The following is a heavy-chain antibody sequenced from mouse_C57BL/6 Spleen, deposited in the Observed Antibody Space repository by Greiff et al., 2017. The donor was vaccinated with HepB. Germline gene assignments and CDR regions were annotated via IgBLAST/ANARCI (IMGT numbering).Heavy chain of an antibody. J-gene: IGHJ3*01. Sequence: QVQLQQSGPELVRPGASVKISCKAPGYTFTSHWMQWVRQRPGQGLEWIGEIFPGSGSTYNNEKFKGKATLTVDTSSSTAYMKLSSLTSEDSAVYFCARSERDYGGAWFAYWGQGTLVTVSA. CDR1: GYTFTSHW. V-gene: IGHV1-56*01. CDR3: ARSERDYGGAWFAY. CDR2: IFPGSGST. D-gene: IGHD1-1*02.